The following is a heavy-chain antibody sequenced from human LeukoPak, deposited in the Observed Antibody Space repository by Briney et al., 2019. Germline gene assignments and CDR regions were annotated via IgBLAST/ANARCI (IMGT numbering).Heavy chain of an antibody. CDR1: GYTFTSYY. V-gene: IGHV1-46*01. D-gene: IGHD2-2*01. J-gene: IGHJ6*02. CDR3: AREGGGRSSTSCAPTYYYYYGMDV. CDR2: INPSGGGT. Sequence: ASVKVSCKASGYTFTSYYMHWVRQAPGQGLEWMGIINPSGGGTSYAQKFQGRVTMTRDTSTSTVYMELSSLRSEDTAVYYCAREGGGRSSTSCAPTYYYYYGMDVWGQGTTVTVSS.